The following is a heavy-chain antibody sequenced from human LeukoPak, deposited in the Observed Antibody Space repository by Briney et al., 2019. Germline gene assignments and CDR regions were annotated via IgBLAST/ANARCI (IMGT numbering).Heavy chain of an antibody. CDR3: AKDRDDYIWGSYRSFDY. D-gene: IGHD3-16*02. J-gene: IGHJ4*02. Sequence: GGSLRLSCAASGFTFSSYGMHWVRQAPGKGLEWVAFIRYDGSNKYYADSVKGRFTISRDNSKNTLFLQMNSLRAEDTAVYYCAKDRDDYIWGSYRSFDYWGQGTLVTVSS. CDR2: IRYDGSNK. V-gene: IGHV3-30*02. CDR1: GFTFSSYG.